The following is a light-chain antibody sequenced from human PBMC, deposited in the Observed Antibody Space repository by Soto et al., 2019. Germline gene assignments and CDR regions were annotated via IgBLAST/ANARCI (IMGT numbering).Light chain of an antibody. CDR2: DVS. CDR3: SSYTSSSPYVV. J-gene: IGLJ2*01. CDR1: SSDVGGYNY. V-gene: IGLV2-14*01. Sequence: QSALTQPASVSGSPGQSITISCTGSSSDVGGYNYVSWYQQHPGKAPELMIYDVSNRPSGVSNRFSGSKSGNTASLTISGLQAEDEADYYCSSYTSSSPYVVFGGGTKLTVL.